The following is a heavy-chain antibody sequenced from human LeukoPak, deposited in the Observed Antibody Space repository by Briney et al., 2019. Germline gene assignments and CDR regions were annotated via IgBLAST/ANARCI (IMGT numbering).Heavy chain of an antibody. Sequence: ASVKVSCKASGYTFTSYGISWVRPAPGQGLEWMGWISAYNGNTNYAQKLQGRVTMTTDTSTSTAYMELRSLRSDDTAVYYCAREYYDSSGYYSYFDYWGQGTLVTVSS. CDR1: GYTFTSYG. CDR3: AREYYDSSGYYSYFDY. D-gene: IGHD3-22*01. J-gene: IGHJ4*02. CDR2: ISAYNGNT. V-gene: IGHV1-18*01.